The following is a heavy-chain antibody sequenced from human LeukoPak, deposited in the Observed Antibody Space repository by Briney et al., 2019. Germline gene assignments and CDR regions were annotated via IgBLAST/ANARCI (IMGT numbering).Heavy chain of an antibody. D-gene: IGHD1-26*01. J-gene: IGHJ3*02. Sequence: GGSLRLSCVASGFTFSSYSMNWVRQAPGKGLEWVSYISSSGSTIYYADSVKGRFTISRDNAKNSLYLQMNSLRAEDTAVYYCAREWGIVGAREDAFDIWGQGTMVTVSS. CDR2: ISSSGSTI. CDR1: GFTFSSYS. V-gene: IGHV3-48*04. CDR3: AREWGIVGAREDAFDI.